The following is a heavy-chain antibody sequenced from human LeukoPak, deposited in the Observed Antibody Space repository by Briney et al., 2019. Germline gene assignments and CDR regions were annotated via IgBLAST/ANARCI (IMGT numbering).Heavy chain of an antibody. D-gene: IGHD5-18*01. CDR1: GLTFSSYA. CDR2: ISGSGGST. CDR3: AKTRGQDTAMAKYYYYGMDV. Sequence: GGSLRLSCAASGLTFSSYAMSWVRQAPGKGLEWVSAISGSGGSTYYADSVKGRFTISRDNSKNTLYLQMNSLRAEDTAVYYCAKTRGQDTAMAKYYYYGMDVWGQGTTVTVSS. J-gene: IGHJ6*02. V-gene: IGHV3-23*01.